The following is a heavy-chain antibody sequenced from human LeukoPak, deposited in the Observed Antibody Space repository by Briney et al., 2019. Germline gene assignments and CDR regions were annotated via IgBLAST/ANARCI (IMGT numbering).Heavy chain of an antibody. V-gene: IGHV1-2*02. CDR2: INPNSGGT. CDR1: GYTFNGYY. Sequence: ASVKVSCKASGYTFNGYYKHWVRQAPGQGLEWMGWINPNSGGTNYAQKFQGRVTMARDTSISTAYMELSRLRSDDTAMYYCARSSGWKYNIDYWGQGTLVTVSS. J-gene: IGHJ4*02. CDR3: ARSSGWKYNIDY. D-gene: IGHD6-19*01.